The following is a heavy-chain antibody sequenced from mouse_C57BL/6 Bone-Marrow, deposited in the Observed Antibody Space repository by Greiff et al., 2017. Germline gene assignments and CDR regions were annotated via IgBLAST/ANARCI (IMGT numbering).Heavy chain of an antibody. CDR2: IRLKSDNYAT. Sequence: EVKLQESGGGLVQPGGSMKLSCVASGFTFSNYWMNWVRQSPEKGLEWVAQIRLKSDNYATHYAESVKGRFTISRDESKSSVYLQMNNLTAEDTGIYYCTVTTEYGGQGTTLTVSS. V-gene: IGHV6-3*01. D-gene: IGHD1-1*01. J-gene: IGHJ2*01. CDR3: TVTTEY. CDR1: GFTFSNYW.